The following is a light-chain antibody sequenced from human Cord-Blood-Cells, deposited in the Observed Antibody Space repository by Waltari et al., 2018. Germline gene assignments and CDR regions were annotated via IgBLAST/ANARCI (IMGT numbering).Light chain of an antibody. Sequence: QSVLTQPPSASGTPGQRVTISCSESSSNIGRNTVNWYQQLPGTAPKLLIYRNNQRPSGVPDRFSDSKSGTSASLAISGLQSEDEADYYCAAWDDSLNGPVFGGGTKLTVL. J-gene: IGLJ2*01. V-gene: IGLV1-44*01. CDR3: AAWDDSLNGPV. CDR2: RNN. CDR1: SSNIGRNT.